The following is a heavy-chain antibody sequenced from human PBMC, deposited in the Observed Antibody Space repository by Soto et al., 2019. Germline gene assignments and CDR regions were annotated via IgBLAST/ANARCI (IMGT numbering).Heavy chain of an antibody. Sequence: EAQLLESGGGLVQPGGSLRLSCAASGLSFSSSAMNWVRQAPGKGLEWVSIISDSGGRTHYADSVKGRFTISRDNSKNTLYLQMNSLRTEDTAVYYCATSLNISWQKWFDPWGQGTLVTVSS. CDR3: ATSLNISWQKWFDP. V-gene: IGHV3-23*01. D-gene: IGHD6-13*01. CDR2: ISDSGGRT. CDR1: GLSFSSSA. J-gene: IGHJ5*02.